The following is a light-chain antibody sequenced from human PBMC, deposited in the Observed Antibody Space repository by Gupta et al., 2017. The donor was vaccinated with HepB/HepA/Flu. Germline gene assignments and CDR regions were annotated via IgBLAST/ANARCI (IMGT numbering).Light chain of an antibody. Sequence: EIVLTQSPGTLSLSPGERATLSCRASQSIGRYLAWIQQRPGQAPRLLIYGASTRATGIPDRFTGSGSGTDFTLTISRLEPEDFAVYCCHQDQNSPKTFGRGTRVEIK. CDR1: QSIGRY. CDR3: HQDQNSPKT. V-gene: IGKV3-20*01. CDR2: GAS. J-gene: IGKJ4*02.